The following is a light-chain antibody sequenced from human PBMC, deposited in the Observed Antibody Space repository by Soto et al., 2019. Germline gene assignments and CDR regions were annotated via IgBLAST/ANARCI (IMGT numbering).Light chain of an antibody. Sequence: QPVLTQPPSASGTPGQRVTISCSGSSSNIGRNSVNWYQHVPGTAPKLLIYSDNQRPSGVPDRFSGSRSGASVSLAISGLHSEDEADYYCGAWDDSLNGVLFGGGTKLTVL. V-gene: IGLV1-44*01. CDR3: GAWDDSLNGVL. J-gene: IGLJ2*01. CDR2: SDN. CDR1: SSNIGRNS.